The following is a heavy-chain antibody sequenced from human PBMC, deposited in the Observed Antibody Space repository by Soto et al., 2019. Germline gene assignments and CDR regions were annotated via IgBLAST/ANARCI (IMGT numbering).Heavy chain of an antibody. CDR2: INHSGST. J-gene: IGHJ6*02. D-gene: IGHD2-15*01. CDR3: ARAGRGYCSGGSCYSGLHGMDV. V-gene: IGHV4-34*01. Sequence: PSETLSLTCAVCGGSFSGYYWTWIRQPPGTGLEWIGEINHSGSTNYNPSLKSRVTISVDKSKNQFSLKLSSVTAADTAVYYCARAGRGYCSGGSCYSGLHGMDVWGQGTTVTVSS. CDR1: GGSFSGYY.